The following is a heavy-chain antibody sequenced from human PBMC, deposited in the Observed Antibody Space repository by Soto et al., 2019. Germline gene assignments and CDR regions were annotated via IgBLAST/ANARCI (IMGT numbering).Heavy chain of an antibody. V-gene: IGHV3-23*01. J-gene: IGHJ6*02. CDR3: ATTRRYVCSTNYYYYYGMDV. Sequence: HPGGSLRLSCAASGFTFSSYAMSWVRQAPGKGLEWVSAISGSGGSAYYADSVKGRFTISRDNSKNTLYLQMNSLRAEDTAVYYCATTRRYVCSTNYYYYYGMDVWGQGTTVTVSS. CDR1: GFTFSSYA. CDR2: ISGSGGSA. D-gene: IGHD3-16*01.